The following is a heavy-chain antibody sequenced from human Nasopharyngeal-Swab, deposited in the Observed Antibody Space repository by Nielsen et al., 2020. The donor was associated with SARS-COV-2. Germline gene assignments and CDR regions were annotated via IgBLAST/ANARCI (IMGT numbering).Heavy chain of an antibody. Sequence: ASVKVSCKASGYTFTSYYMHWVRQAPGQGLEWMGIINPSGGSTSYAQKFQGRVTMTRDTSTSTVYMELSSLRSEDTAVYYCARSPITMIVVVTTDASHAFDIWGQGTMVTVSS. CDR1: GYTFTSYY. CDR3: ARSPITMIVVVTTDASHAFDI. V-gene: IGHV1-46*01. D-gene: IGHD3-22*01. J-gene: IGHJ3*02. CDR2: INPSGGST.